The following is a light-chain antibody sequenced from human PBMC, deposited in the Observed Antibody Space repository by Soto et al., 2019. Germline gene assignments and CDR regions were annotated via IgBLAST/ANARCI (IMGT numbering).Light chain of an antibody. J-gene: IGKJ4*01. CDR3: QQSYSIPLT. V-gene: IGKV1-39*01. Sequence: DIQMTQSPSFLSASVGDRVTITCRASLSITNYLNWYQQKPGKAPKLLIYAAYSLQSGVPSRFTGSGSGTDFTLTISSLQVEDFATYYCQQSYSIPLTFGGGTKVVIK. CDR2: AAY. CDR1: LSITNY.